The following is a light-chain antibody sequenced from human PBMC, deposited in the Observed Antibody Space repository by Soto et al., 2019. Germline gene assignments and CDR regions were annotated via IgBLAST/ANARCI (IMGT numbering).Light chain of an antibody. CDR2: KAS. Sequence: DIQMTQSPSTLSGSVGDRVTITCRASQTISSWLAWYQQKPGKAPKLLIYKASTLKSGVPSRFSGSASGTEFTLTISSLQPHDFATYDCQHYNSYSEAFGQGTKGELK. CDR3: QHYNSYSEA. CDR1: QTISSW. J-gene: IGKJ1*01. V-gene: IGKV1-5*03.